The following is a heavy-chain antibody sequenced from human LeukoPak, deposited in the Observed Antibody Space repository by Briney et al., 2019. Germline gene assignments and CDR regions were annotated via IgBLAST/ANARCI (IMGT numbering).Heavy chain of an antibody. CDR3: ARGRRITMVRGVIEVANWFDP. J-gene: IGHJ5*02. V-gene: IGHV4-34*01. CDR1: GGSFSGYY. D-gene: IGHD3-10*01. CDR2: INHSGST. Sequence: SETLSLTCAVYGGSFSGYYWSWIRQPPGKGLEWIGEINHSGSTNYNPSLKSRVTISVDTSKNQFSLKLSSVTAAGTAVYYCARGRRITMVRGVIEVANWFDPWGQGTLVTVSS.